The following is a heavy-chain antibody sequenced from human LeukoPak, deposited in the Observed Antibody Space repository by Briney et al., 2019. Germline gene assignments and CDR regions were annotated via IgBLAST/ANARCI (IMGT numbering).Heavy chain of an antibody. J-gene: IGHJ6*03. Sequence: ASVKVSCKASGYTLTGYYMHWVRQAPGQGLEWMGWINPNSGGTNYAQKFQGRVTMTRDTSISTAYMELSRLRSDDTAVYYCARDIVATMSGGYYYYYMDVWGKGTTVTVSS. D-gene: IGHD5-12*01. V-gene: IGHV1-2*02. CDR2: INPNSGGT. CDR1: GYTLTGYY. CDR3: ARDIVATMSGGYYYYYMDV.